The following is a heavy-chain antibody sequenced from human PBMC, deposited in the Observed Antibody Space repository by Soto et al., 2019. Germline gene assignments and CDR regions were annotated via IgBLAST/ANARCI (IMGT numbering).Heavy chain of an antibody. J-gene: IGHJ4*02. CDR1: GFTFYTYA. D-gene: IGHD6-19*01. CDR3: AKPPPRRSGWYPIDY. Sequence: PGGSLRLSCTASGFTFYTYAMTWVRQAPGKGLEWVSAISGSGGSTYYADSLKGRFSISRDNSKNTLYLQMNSRRAEDTAVDYCAKPPPRRSGWYPIDYWRQGTLVTVSS. CDR2: ISGSGGST. V-gene: IGHV3-23*01.